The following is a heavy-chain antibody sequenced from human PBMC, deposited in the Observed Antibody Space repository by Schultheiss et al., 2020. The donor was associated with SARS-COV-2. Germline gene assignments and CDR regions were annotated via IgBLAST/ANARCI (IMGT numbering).Heavy chain of an antibody. CDR1: GFTFSSYG. J-gene: IGHJ6*02. Sequence: GGSLRLSCAASGFTFSSYGMHWVRQAPGKGLEWVAVIWYDGSNKYYADSVKGRFTISRDNSKNTLYLQMNSLRAEDTAVYYCARDPIPAGHYHYYGMDVWGQGTTVTVSS. CDR2: IWYDGSNK. CDR3: ARDPIPAGHYHYYGMDV. V-gene: IGHV3-33*08. D-gene: IGHD3-10*01.